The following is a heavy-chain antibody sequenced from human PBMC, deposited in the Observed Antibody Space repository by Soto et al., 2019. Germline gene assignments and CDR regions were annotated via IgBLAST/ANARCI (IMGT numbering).Heavy chain of an antibody. D-gene: IGHD6-19*01. V-gene: IGHV3-30*03. CDR2: ISSDRSNK. J-gene: IGHJ4*02. Sequence: GGSLRLSCAASVFTFSSYGMHWVRQAPGKGLEWVSVISSDRSNKYYADSVKGRFTISRDNAKNSLYLQMNSLRAEDTAVYYCARDLWVAVAEFDYWGQGTLVTVSS. CDR3: ARDLWVAVAEFDY. CDR1: VFTFSSYG.